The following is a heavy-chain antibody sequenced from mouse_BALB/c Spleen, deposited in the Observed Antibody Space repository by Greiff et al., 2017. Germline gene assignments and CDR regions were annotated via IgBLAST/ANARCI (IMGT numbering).Heavy chain of an antibody. Sequence: VHVKQSGPELVKPGASVTVSCKASGYSFTDYNMYWVKQSHGKSLEWIGYIDSYNGGTSYNQKFKGKATLTVDKSSSTAFMHLNSLTSEESAVYYCANYYYESFAYWGQGTLVTVSA. CDR2: IDSYNGGT. V-gene: IGHV1S135*01. D-gene: IGHD2-4*01. J-gene: IGHJ3*01. CDR1: GYSFTDYN. CDR3: ANYYYESFAY.